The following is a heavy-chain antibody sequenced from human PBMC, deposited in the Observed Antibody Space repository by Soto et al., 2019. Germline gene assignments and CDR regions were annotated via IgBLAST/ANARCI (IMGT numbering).Heavy chain of an antibody. CDR1: GYTFTSYA. V-gene: IGHV1-3*05. Sequence: QVQLVQSGAEEKKPGASVKVSCKASGYTFTSYAMHWVRQAPGQRLEWMGWINAGNGNTKYSQKFQGRVTITRDTSASTAYMERSSLRSEDTAVYYCARGIAPYYFDYWGQGTLVTVSS. CDR3: ARGIAPYYFDY. CDR2: INAGNGNT. J-gene: IGHJ4*02. D-gene: IGHD6-13*01.